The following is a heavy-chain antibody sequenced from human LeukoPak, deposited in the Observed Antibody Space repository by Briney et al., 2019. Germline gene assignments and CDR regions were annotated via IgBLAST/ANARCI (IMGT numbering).Heavy chain of an antibody. CDR2: INPNSGGT. CDR1: GYTFTGYY. Sequence: GASVKVSCKASGYTFTGYYMDWVRQAPGQGLEWMGWINPNSGGTNYAQKFQGRVTMTRDTSISTAYMELSRLRSDDTAVYYCARDLYDFWSGYYSYYYYYGMDVWGQGTTVTVSS. V-gene: IGHV1-2*02. CDR3: ARDLYDFWSGYYSYYYYYGMDV. D-gene: IGHD3-3*01. J-gene: IGHJ6*02.